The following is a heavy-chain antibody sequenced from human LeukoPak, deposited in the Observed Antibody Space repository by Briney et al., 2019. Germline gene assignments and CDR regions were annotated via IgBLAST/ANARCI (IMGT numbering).Heavy chain of an antibody. CDR2: ISGGGGII. CDR3: ARNQEIDYYDSSGFYWGVEY. D-gene: IGHD3-22*01. J-gene: IGHJ4*02. CDR1: EFTFSNYW. V-gene: IGHV3-48*01. Sequence: GGSLRLSCVASEFTFSNYWIHWVRQAPGKGLEWVSYISGGGGIIYYADSVKGRFTISRDNAKNSLNLQMDSLRVEDTAVYYCARNQEIDYYDSSGFYWGVEYWGQGTLVTVSS.